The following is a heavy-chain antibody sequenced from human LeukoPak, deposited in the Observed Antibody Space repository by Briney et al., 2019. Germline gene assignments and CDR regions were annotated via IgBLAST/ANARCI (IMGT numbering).Heavy chain of an antibody. CDR3: ARIDSRRTFDI. V-gene: IGHV3-23*01. D-gene: IGHD1-14*01. Sequence: GGSLRLSCAASGFTFSSYAMSWVRQAPGKGLEWVSAISGSGGSTYYADSVKGRFTISRDNSKNTLYLQMNNLRFEGTAVYYCARIDSRRTFDIWGQGTMVTVSS. CDR2: ISGSGGST. CDR1: GFTFSSYA. J-gene: IGHJ3*02.